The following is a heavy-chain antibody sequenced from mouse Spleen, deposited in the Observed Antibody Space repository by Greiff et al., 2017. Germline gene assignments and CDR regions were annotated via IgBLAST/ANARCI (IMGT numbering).Heavy chain of an antibody. V-gene: IGHV1-82*01. CDR1: GYAFSSSW. CDR2: IYPGDGDT. J-gene: IGHJ4*01. D-gene: IGHD1-1*01. Sequence: QVQLKESGPELVKPGASVKISCKASGYAFSSSWMNWVKQRPGKGLEWIGRIYPGDGDTNYNGKFKGKATLTADKSSSTAYMQLSSLTSEDSAVYYCTRPNPYGSSFFYAMDYWGQGTSVTVSS. CDR3: TRPNPYGSSFFYAMDY.